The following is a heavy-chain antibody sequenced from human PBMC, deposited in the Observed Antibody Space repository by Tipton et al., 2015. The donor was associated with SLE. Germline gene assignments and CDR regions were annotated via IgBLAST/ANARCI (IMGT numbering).Heavy chain of an antibody. Sequence: TLSLTCTVSGGSISSTSDYWGWIRQPPGKGLEWIGSITYRGSTYYNPSLKSRVTISVDTSKNQFSLKLSSVTAADTAVYFCARGPYYWYFDLWGRGTLVTVSS. CDR3: ARGPYYWYFDL. D-gene: IGHD3-16*01. CDR2: ITYRGST. V-gene: IGHV4-39*01. CDR1: GGSISSTSDY. J-gene: IGHJ2*01.